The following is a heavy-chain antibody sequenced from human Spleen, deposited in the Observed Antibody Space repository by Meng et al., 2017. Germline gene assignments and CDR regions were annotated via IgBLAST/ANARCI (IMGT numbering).Heavy chain of an antibody. V-gene: IGHV3-11*04. J-gene: IGHJ4*02. CDR3: ARDWWIAVAGTYFDY. CDR1: EFTFSDYY. CDR2: ISNTGRTI. D-gene: IGHD6-19*01. Sequence: GGSLRLSCAASEFTFSDYYMSWIRQAPGKGLEWVSSISNTGRTILYADSVKGRFTISRDNSKNTLYLQMNSLRAEDTAVYYCARDWWIAVAGTYFDYWGQGTLVTVSS.